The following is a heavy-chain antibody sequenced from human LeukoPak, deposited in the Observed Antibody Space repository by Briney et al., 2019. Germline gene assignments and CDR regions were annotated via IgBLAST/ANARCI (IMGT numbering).Heavy chain of an antibody. Sequence: SETLSLTCTVSGGSISSYYWSWIRQPPGKGLEWIGYIYYSGSTNYNPSLKSRVTISVDKSKNQFSLKLRFVTAADTAVYYCARRTTVTIPFGYWGQGTLVTVSS. J-gene: IGHJ4*02. CDR3: ARRTTVTIPFGY. CDR1: GGSISSYY. D-gene: IGHD4-11*01. CDR2: IYYSGST. V-gene: IGHV4-59*12.